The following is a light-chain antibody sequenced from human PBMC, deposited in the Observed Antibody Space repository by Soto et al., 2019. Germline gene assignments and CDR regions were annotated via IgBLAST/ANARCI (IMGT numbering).Light chain of an antibody. J-gene: IGKJ5*01. Sequence: EIVLTQSPATLSLSPGERATLSCRTSQSVSKYFAWYQQKPGRAPRLLIYDASSRATGIPARFIGSGSGTDFTLPISGLEPEDFAIYYCQQRSNWPITFGQGTRLEIK. CDR2: DAS. CDR3: QQRSNWPIT. V-gene: IGKV3-11*01. CDR1: QSVSKY.